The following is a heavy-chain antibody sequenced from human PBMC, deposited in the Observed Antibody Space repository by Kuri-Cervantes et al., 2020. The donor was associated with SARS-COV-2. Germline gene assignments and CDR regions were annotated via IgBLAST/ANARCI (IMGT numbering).Heavy chain of an antibody. V-gene: IGHV4-38-2*02. J-gene: IGHJ4*02. CDR3: ARALSLATYYDFWRGLYYFDY. D-gene: IGHD3-3*01. CDR2: IYHSGST. Sequence: ESLKISCTVSGYSISSGYYWGWIRQPPGKGLEWIGCIYHSGSTYYNPSLKSRVTVSVDTSKNQFSLKVNSVTAADTAVYYCARALSLATYYDFWRGLYYFDYWGRGILVTVSS. CDR1: GYSISSGYY.